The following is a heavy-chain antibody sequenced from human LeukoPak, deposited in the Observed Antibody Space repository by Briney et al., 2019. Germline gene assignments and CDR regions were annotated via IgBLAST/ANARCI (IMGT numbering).Heavy chain of an antibody. D-gene: IGHD1-26*01. J-gene: IGHJ3*02. CDR3: ASAYSGSLDAFDI. CDR1: GYSFTSYW. Sequence: GESLKISCKGSGYSFTSYWIGWVRQMPGKGLEWMGIIYPGDSDTRYSPSFQGQVSISADKSISTAYLQWSSLKASDTAMYYCASAYSGSLDAFDIWGQGTMVTVSS. CDR2: IYPGDSDT. V-gene: IGHV5-51*01.